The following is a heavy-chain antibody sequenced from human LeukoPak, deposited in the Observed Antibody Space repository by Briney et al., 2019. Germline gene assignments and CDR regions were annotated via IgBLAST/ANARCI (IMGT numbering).Heavy chain of an antibody. CDR1: GCTVSTYA. V-gene: IGHV3-23*01. CDR3: AKDQGDYSSGWSIFDY. D-gene: IGHD6-19*01. J-gene: IGHJ4*02. Sequence: GGFLRLSCAASGCTVSTYAMSWVRQAPGKGLEWVSGISGSGGRTYYADSVKGRFTTSRDNSKNTLYLQMNRLRAEDTAVYYCAKDQGDYSSGWSIFDYWGQGSLVTVSS. CDR2: ISGSGGRT.